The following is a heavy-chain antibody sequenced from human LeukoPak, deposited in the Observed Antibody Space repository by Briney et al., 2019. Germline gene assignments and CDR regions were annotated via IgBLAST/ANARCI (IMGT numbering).Heavy chain of an antibody. J-gene: IGHJ5*02. CDR3: TTVRSTGYSSGWYPNWFDP. CDR2: IKSKTDVGTT. CDR1: GFTFSNAW. V-gene: IGHV3-15*01. Sequence: GGSLRLSCAASGFTFSNAWMSWVRQAPGKGLEWVGRIKSKTDVGTTDYAAPVKGRFTISRDDSKNTLYLQMNGLKTEDTAVYYCTTVRSTGYSSGWYPNWFDPWGQGTLVTVSS. D-gene: IGHD6-19*01.